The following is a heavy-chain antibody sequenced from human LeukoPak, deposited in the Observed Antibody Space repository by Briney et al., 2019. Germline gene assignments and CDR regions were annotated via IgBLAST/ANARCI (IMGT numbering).Heavy chain of an antibody. V-gene: IGHV1-24*01. Sequence: ASVKVSCKVSGYTLTELSMHWVRQAPGKGLEWMGGFDPEGGETIYAQKFQGRVTMTEDTSTDTAYMELSSLRSEDTAVYYCATGPRSVWDYFDYWGQGTLVTVSS. J-gene: IGHJ4*02. CDR3: ATGPRSVWDYFDY. D-gene: IGHD2-8*01. CDR2: FDPEGGET. CDR1: GYTLTELS.